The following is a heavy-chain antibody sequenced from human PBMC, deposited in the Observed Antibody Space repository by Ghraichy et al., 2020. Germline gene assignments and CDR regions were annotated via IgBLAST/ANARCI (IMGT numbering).Heavy chain of an antibody. J-gene: IGHJ3*02. CDR2: INHSGST. D-gene: IGHD1-26*01. Sequence: SETLSLTCAVYGGSFSGYYWSWIRQPPGKGLEWIGEINHSGSTNYNPSLKSRVTISVDPSKNQFSLKLSSVTAADTAVYYCARGRGVGATIRRAFDIWGQGTMVTVSS. CDR1: GGSFSGYY. CDR3: ARGRGVGATIRRAFDI. V-gene: IGHV4-34*01.